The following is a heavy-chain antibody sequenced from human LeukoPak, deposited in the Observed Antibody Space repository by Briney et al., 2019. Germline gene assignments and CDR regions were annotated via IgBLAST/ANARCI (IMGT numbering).Heavy chain of an antibody. V-gene: IGHV3-21*01. D-gene: IGHD2-2*01. CDR3: ARDKVVDCTSCYSDY. CDR1: GFTFSTYS. Sequence: GGSLRLSCAASGFTFSTYSMNWVRQAPGKGLEWVSSVSSSSTYIYYADSVKGRFTISRDNAKNSLYLQMNSLRAEDTAVYYCARDKVVDCTSCYSDYWGQGTLVTVSS. CDR2: VSSSSTYI. J-gene: IGHJ4*02.